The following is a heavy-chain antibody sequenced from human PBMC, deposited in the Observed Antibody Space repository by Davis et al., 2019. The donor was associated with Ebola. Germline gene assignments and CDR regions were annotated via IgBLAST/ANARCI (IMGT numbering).Heavy chain of an antibody. V-gene: IGHV3-49*04. D-gene: IGHD4-23*01. CDR3: TREYGGSPDY. J-gene: IGHJ4*02. CDR1: CFTFGDYA. Sequence: GESLKISCTASCFTFGDYAMTWVRQAPGKGLEWVGFIRSKPYGGTTEYAASVKGRFTISRDDSKSIAYLQMNSLKTEDTAVYYCTREYGGSPDYWGQGTLVTVSS. CDR2: IRSKPYGGTT.